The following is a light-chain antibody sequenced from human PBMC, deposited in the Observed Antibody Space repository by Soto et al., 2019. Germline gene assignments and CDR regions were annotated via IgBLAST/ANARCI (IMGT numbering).Light chain of an antibody. CDR1: SSNIGNNY. CDR2: DND. V-gene: IGLV1-51*01. Sequence: QAVLTQPPSVSAAPGQKVSISCSGSSSNIGNNYVSWYQHLPGTAPRLLIYDNDKRPPGIPDRFSGSKSGTSGTLGITGLQTGDEADYYCVTSHSSLSPVVFGGGTSWPS. CDR3: VTSHSSLSPVV. J-gene: IGLJ2*01.